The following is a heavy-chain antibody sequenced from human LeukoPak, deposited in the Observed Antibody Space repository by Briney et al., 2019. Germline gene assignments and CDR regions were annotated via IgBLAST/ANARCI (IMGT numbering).Heavy chain of an antibody. CDR2: IWSDGSNQ. Sequence: PGGSLRLSCITSGFTFSNYGFHWVRQAPGKGLEWPAAIWSDGSNQYYPDSVKGRFTISRDNSKNTIYLQMNSLRIEDTAMYYCARDLSSSWSPGVWGQGTMVTVSS. CDR1: GFTFSNYG. J-gene: IGHJ3*01. D-gene: IGHD6-13*01. CDR3: ARDLSSSWSPGV. V-gene: IGHV3-33*01.